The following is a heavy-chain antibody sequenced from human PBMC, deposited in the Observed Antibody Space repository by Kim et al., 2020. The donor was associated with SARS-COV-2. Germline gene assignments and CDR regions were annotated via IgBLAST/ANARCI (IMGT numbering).Heavy chain of an antibody. J-gene: IGHJ5*02. CDR3: ANFEGIITKYNWFDP. CDR2: ISYDGSNK. D-gene: IGHD3-3*01. Sequence: GGSLRLSCAASGFTFSSYGMHWVRQAPGKGLEWVAVISYDGSNKYYADSVKGRFTISRDNSKNTLYLQMNSLRAEDTAVYYCANFEGIITKYNWFDPWGQGTLVTVSS. CDR1: GFTFSSYG. V-gene: IGHV3-30*18.